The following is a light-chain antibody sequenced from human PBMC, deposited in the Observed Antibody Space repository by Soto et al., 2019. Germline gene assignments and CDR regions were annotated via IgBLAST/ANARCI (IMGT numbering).Light chain of an antibody. CDR1: QGVSSSY. V-gene: IGKV3-20*01. CDR3: QHYRTS. Sequence: EIVLTQSPGTLSLSPGERATLSCRASQGVSSSYLAWYQQKPGQPPRLLSYGASSRATGIPDRFSGSGSGTVFTLTITILEAEYFAVYYCQHYRTSFGGGTKVEIK. CDR2: GAS. J-gene: IGKJ4*01.